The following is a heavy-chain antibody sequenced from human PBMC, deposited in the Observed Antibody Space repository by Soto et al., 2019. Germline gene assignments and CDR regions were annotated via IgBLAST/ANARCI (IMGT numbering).Heavy chain of an antibody. CDR2: IRAYYGNT. CDR1: CYTFTSYG. J-gene: IGHJ4*02. D-gene: IGHD2-15*01. CDR3: ARDRLYCSGGSCYPYFDS. Sequence: ASVQDSCQASCYTFTSYGVSWMGQAPGRGLAWVGWIRAYYGNTNYAQKLQGRVTMTTDTSTSTAYMELRSRRSDDTAVYDCARDRLYCSGGSCYPYFDSWGQGTLVTVSS. V-gene: IGHV1-18*01.